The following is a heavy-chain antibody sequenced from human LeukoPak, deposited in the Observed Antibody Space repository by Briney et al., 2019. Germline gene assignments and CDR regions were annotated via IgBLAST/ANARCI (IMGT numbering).Heavy chain of an antibody. V-gene: IGHV3-23*01. D-gene: IGHD5-18*01. J-gene: IGHJ4*02. CDR1: GFTFSSYA. Sequence: PGGSLRLSCAASGFTFSSYAMSWVRQAPGKGLEWVAVISGDGTRTYYADSVKGRFTISRVKSKNTLYLRMSSLRAEDTAVYYCARDLRDTDESFAYWGQGVLVTV. CDR3: ARDLRDTDESFAY. CDR2: ISGDGTRT.